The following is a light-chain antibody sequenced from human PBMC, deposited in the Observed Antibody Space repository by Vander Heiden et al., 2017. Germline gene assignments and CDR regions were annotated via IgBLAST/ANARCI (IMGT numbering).Light chain of an antibody. CDR3: QQSDSTPLS. CDR1: QSISSY. CDR2: AAS. Sequence: DIQMTQSPSSLSASVGDRVTITCRASQSISSYLNWYQQKPGKAPKLLIYAASSLQSGVPSRFSGSGSGTDFTLTISRLQPEDLATYYCQQSDSTPLSFGAGTKVEIK. J-gene: IGKJ4*01. V-gene: IGKV1-39*01.